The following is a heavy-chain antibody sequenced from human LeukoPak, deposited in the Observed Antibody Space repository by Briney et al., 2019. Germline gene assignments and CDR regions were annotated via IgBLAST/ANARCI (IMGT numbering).Heavy chain of an antibody. J-gene: IGHJ5*02. D-gene: IGHD2-15*01. CDR1: GYTFTSYG. CDR3: ARVVVGATHNYFDP. Sequence: ASVKVSCKASGYTFTSYGLSWVRQAPGQGLEWMGWISASNGATNYAQKFQGRVTMTTETSPNTAYMELRSLRSDDTAVYYCARVVVGATHNYFDPWGQGTLVTVSS. V-gene: IGHV1-18*01. CDR2: ISASNGAT.